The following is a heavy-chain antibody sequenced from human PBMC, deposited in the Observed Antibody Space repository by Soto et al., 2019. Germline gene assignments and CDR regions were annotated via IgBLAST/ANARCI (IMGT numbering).Heavy chain of an antibody. CDR3: ARASPTIFGVAHFDY. J-gene: IGHJ4*02. Sequence: QVQLQESGPGLVKPSGTLSLTCAVSSGSISSSNWWSWVRQPPGKGLGWIGEIYHSGSTNYNPSLKSRVTISVDKSKNQFSLKLSSVTAADTAVYYCARASPTIFGVAHFDYWGQGTLVTVSS. V-gene: IGHV4-4*02. CDR2: IYHSGST. CDR1: SGSISSSNW. D-gene: IGHD3-3*01.